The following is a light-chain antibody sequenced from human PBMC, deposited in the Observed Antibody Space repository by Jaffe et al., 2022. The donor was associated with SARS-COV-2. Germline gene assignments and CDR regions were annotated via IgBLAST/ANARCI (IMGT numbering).Light chain of an antibody. J-gene: IGKJ3*01. CDR1: QSVTSSY. CDR3: QQYGNSPRT. Sequence: EIVLTQSPGTLSLSPGERATLSCRASQSVTSSYLAWYQQKTGQAPRLLIYGASSRATGIPDRFSGSGSGTDFTLTISRLEPEDSAVYYCQQYGNSPRTFGPGTKVDIK. V-gene: IGKV3-20*01. CDR2: GAS.